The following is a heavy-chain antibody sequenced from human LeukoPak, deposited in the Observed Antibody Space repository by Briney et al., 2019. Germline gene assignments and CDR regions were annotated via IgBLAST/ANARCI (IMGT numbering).Heavy chain of an antibody. CDR1: GFTFSSYW. Sequence: GGSLRLSCAASGFTFSSYWMSWVRQAPGKGLERVANIKQDGSEKYYVDSVKGRFTISRDNAKNSLYLQMNSLRAEDTAVYYCARARCLLLWFGEFDSWGQGTLVTVSS. CDR3: ARARCLLLWFGEFDS. CDR2: IKQDGSEK. J-gene: IGHJ5*01. V-gene: IGHV3-7*01. D-gene: IGHD3-10*01.